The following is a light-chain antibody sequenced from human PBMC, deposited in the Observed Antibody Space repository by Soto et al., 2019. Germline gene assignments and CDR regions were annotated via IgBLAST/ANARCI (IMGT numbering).Light chain of an antibody. CDR3: QSYESTLSADYV. Sequence: QSALTQPPSVSGAPGQRVTISCTGSSSNIGAGYDVHWYQQLPGTAPKLLIYGNSNRPSGVPDRFSGSKSGTSASLAITGLQAEDEADSYCQSYESTLSADYVFGTGTKVTV. CDR1: SSNIGAGYD. CDR2: GNS. V-gene: IGLV1-40*01. J-gene: IGLJ1*01.